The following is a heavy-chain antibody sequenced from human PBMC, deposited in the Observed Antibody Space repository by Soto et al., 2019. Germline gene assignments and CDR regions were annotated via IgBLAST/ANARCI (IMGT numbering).Heavy chain of an antibody. J-gene: IGHJ4*02. V-gene: IGHV4-39*01. CDR2: IYYSGTT. CDR1: GGSISRSGYY. Sequence: QLQLQESGPGLVKPSETLSLTCTVSGGSISRSGYYWGWIRQPPGKGLEWIGCIYYSGTTYYSPSLKDRVTIFVDTSKKQFSLKLTSVTAADTAVYYCASQMAGEDYFVSWGQGTLVTVSS. D-gene: IGHD6-19*01. CDR3: ASQMAGEDYFVS.